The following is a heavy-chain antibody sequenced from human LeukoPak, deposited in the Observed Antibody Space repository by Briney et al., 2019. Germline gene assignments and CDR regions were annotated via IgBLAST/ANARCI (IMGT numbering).Heavy chain of an antibody. Sequence: PSETLSLTCTGSGGSISSYYWSWMRQSPGTGLEWIGYIYYSGSTSYNPSLKSRVTISLDTSKNQFSLQLSSVTAADTAVYYCASTDWNYARWGQGTLVTVSS. V-gene: IGHV4-59*08. CDR2: IYYSGST. CDR1: GGSISSYY. CDR3: ASTDWNYAR. J-gene: IGHJ4*02. D-gene: IGHD1-7*01.